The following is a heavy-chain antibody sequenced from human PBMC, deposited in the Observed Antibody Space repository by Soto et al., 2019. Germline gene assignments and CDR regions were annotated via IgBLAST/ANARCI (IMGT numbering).Heavy chain of an antibody. J-gene: IGHJ6*02. CDR2: ISSSGSTI. Sequence: PGGSLRLSCAASGFTFSSYEMNWVRQAPGKGLEWVSYISSSGSTIYYADSVKGRFTISRDNAKNSLYLQMNSLRAEDTAVYYCARVVGITGTFSTQYYYYGMDVWGQGTTVAVSS. CDR1: GFTFSSYE. D-gene: IGHD1-20*01. CDR3: ARVVGITGTFSTQYYYYGMDV. V-gene: IGHV3-48*03.